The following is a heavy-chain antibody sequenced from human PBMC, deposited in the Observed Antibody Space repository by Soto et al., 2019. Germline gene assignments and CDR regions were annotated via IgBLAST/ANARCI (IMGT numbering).Heavy chain of an antibody. CDR3: AKDPYSGVLVPVAIGFDP. Sequence: GGSLRLSCAASGFAFSNYAMTWVRQGPGKGLEWVSAISGSGGSAYYADSVKGRFTISRDNSKNTLYLQMNSLRADDSGVYYCAKDPYSGVLVPVAIGFDPWGPGTLVTVSS. J-gene: IGHJ5*02. CDR1: GFAFSNYA. CDR2: ISGSGGSA. D-gene: IGHD2-2*01. V-gene: IGHV3-23*01.